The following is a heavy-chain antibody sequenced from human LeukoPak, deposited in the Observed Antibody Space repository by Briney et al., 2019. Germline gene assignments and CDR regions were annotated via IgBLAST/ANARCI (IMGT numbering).Heavy chain of an antibody. J-gene: IGHJ5*02. V-gene: IGHV4-38-2*01. CDR2: TSHSGTT. Sequence: SGGSLRLSCAASGFTFSSYWMSWVRQPPGKGLEWIGSTSHSGTTYYNPSLKSRVTISVDTSKNQFSLKLSSVTAADTALYYCARSPYGDYGDNWFDPWGQGTLVTVSS. CDR3: ARSPYGDYGDNWFDP. D-gene: IGHD4-17*01. CDR1: GFTFSSYW.